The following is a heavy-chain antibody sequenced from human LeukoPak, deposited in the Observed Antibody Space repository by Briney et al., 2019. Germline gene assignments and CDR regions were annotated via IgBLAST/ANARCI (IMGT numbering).Heavy chain of an antibody. J-gene: IGHJ4*02. D-gene: IGHD6-13*01. CDR1: GGSISSYY. CDR3: AREWQGGIAAAGTRIEGDY. V-gene: IGHV4-4*07. Sequence: SETLSLTCTVSGGSISSYYWSWIRQPAGRGLEWIGRIYTGGTNYNPSLKSRVTMSVDTSRNLFSLNLSSVTAADTAVYYCAREWQGGIAAAGTRIEGDYWGQGTLVAVSS. CDR2: IYTGGT.